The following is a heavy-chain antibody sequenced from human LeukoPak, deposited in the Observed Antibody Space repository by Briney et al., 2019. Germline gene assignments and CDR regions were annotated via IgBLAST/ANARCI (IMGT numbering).Heavy chain of an antibody. D-gene: IGHD3-10*01. CDR2: IVGSSST. J-gene: IGHJ4*02. V-gene: IGHV3-21*01. Sequence: PGGSLRLSCAASGFTFSNFAMTWVRQAPGKGLEWVSSIVGSSSTYYADSLKGRFTISRDNAKNTLYLQMNNLRAEDTAVYYCARDHYFKIDYWGQGTLVTVSS. CDR1: GFTFSNFA. CDR3: ARDHYFKIDY.